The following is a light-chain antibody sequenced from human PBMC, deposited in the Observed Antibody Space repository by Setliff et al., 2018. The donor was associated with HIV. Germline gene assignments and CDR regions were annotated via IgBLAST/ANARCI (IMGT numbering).Light chain of an antibody. CDR2: EVT. V-gene: IGLV2-11*01. Sequence: SVLTQPRSVSGSPGQSVTISCTGTSSDVGGHNYVSWYQQYPGKAPKLMVYEVTKRPLGVSTRFSGSKSGNTASLTISGLLAEDEADYYCCSYAGSRTFYVFGTGTKVTVL. CDR1: SSDVGGHNY. CDR3: CSYAGSRTFYV. J-gene: IGLJ1*01.